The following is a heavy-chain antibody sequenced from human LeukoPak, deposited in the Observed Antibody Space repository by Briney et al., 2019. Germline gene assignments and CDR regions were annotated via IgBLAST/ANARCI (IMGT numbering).Heavy chain of an antibody. Sequence: GESLKISCKASGYSFTTYEIGWVRQMPGQGLEWMGIIFPGDSDTRNSPSFQGQVTISADKSIRTAYLQWSSLKASDTAMYYCARRYSGYGDYWGQGTLVSVSS. CDR2: IFPGDSDT. D-gene: IGHD5-12*01. V-gene: IGHV5-51*01. CDR1: GYSFTTYE. CDR3: ARRYSGYGDY. J-gene: IGHJ4*02.